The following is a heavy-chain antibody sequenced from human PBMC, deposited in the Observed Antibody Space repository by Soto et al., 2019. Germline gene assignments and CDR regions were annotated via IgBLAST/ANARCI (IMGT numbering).Heavy chain of an antibody. Sequence: KPSETLSLTCAVYGGSFSGYYWSWIRQPPGKGLEWIGEINHSGSTNYNPSLKSRVTISVDTSKNQFSLKLSSVTAADTAVYYCARGDYYDSSGYYTDYWGQGTLVTVSS. CDR1: GGSFSGYY. CDR3: ARGDYYDSSGYYTDY. D-gene: IGHD3-22*01. J-gene: IGHJ4*02. CDR2: INHSGST. V-gene: IGHV4-34*01.